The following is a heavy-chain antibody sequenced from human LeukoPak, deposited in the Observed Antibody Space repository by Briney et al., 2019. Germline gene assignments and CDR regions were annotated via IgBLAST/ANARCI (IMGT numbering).Heavy chain of an antibody. Sequence: SVKVSCKASGGTFSSYAISWVRQAPGQGLEWMGRIIPILGIANYAQKFQGRVTITADKSTSTAYMELSSLRSEDTAVYYCASVNTMVRGPDDYWGQGTLVTVSS. J-gene: IGHJ4*02. CDR2: IIPILGIA. CDR1: GGTFSSYA. V-gene: IGHV1-69*04. CDR3: ASVNTMVRGPDDY. D-gene: IGHD3-10*01.